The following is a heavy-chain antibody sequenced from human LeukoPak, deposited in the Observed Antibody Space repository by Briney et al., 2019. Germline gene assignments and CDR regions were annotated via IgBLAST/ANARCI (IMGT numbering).Heavy chain of an antibody. CDR3: ARVPTTVAGSFDY. J-gene: IGHJ4*02. V-gene: IGHV4-30-4*01. Sequence: KPSETLSLTCTVSGGSISSGDYYWSWIRQPPGKGLEWIGYIYYSGSTYYNPSLKSRVTISVDTSKNQFSLKLSSVTAADTAVYYCARVPTTVAGSFDYWGQGTLVTVSS. CDR1: GGSISSGDYY. CDR2: IYYSGST. D-gene: IGHD6-19*01.